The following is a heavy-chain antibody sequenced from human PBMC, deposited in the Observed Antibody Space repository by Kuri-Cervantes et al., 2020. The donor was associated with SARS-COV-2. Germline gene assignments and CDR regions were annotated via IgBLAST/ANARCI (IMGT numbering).Heavy chain of an antibody. V-gene: IGHV4-59*01. CDR1: GGSISSYY. Sequence: ESLKISCTVSGGSISSYYWTWVRQPPGKGLEFIGYIYYNGNGYNPPLESRVTMSLDTSRNQFSLRLTSVTPADTAVYYCARATSFTSIYHYFDSWGQGNLVTVSS. CDR3: ARATSFTSIYHYFDS. J-gene: IGHJ4*02. CDR2: IYYNGNG. D-gene: IGHD2-2*01.